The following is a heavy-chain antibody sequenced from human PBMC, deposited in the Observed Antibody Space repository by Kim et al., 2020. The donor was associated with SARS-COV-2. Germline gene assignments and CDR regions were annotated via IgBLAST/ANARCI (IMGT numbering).Heavy chain of an antibody. Sequence: SQTLSLTCAISGDSVSSNSAAWNWIRQSPSRGLEWLGRTYYRSKWYNDYAVSVKSRITINPDTSKNQFSLQLNSVTPEDTAMYYCARDNPLYDSSGYYYGYYYYYGMDVWGQGTTVTVSS. V-gene: IGHV6-1*01. CDR2: TYYRSKWYN. CDR1: GDSVSSNSAA. J-gene: IGHJ6*02. D-gene: IGHD3-22*01. CDR3: ARDNPLYDSSGYYYGYYYYYGMDV.